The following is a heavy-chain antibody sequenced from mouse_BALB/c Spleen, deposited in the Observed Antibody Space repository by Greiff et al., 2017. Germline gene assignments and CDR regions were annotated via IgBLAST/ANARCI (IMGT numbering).Heavy chain of an antibody. D-gene: IGHD1-2*01. CDR2: IWAGGST. CDR3: ARLDYGYVTLYAMDY. CDR1: GFSLTSYG. J-gene: IGHJ4*01. V-gene: IGHV2-9*02. Sequence: VQLVESGPGLVAPSQSLSITCTVSGFSLTSYGVHWVRQPPGKGLEWLGVIWAGGSTNYNSALMSRLSISKDNSKSQVFLKMNSLQTDDTAMYYCARLDYGYVTLYAMDYWGQGTSVTVSS.